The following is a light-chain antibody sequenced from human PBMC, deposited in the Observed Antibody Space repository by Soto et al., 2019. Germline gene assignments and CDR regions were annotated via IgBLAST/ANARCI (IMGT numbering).Light chain of an antibody. CDR1: TSNVESET. CDR2: RNN. V-gene: IGLV1-44*01. Sequence: QPVLTQPPSASGAPGQTVTISCSGSTSNVESETVNWYQQLPGTAPKLVVFRNNKRPSAVPDRFSASKSCTSDSLAISNLQPEDEADYYCVAWDANLNGWVFGGGTKLTVL. CDR3: VAWDANLNGWV. J-gene: IGLJ3*02.